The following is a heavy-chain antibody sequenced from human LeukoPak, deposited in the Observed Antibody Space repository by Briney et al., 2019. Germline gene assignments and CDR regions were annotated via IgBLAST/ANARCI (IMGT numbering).Heavy chain of an antibody. D-gene: IGHD2-15*01. Sequence: SETLSLTCTVSGGSISSGGYYWSWIRQHPGKGLEWIGYIYYSGSTYYNPSLKSRVTISVDTPKNQFSLKLSSVTAADTAVYYCARVHCSGGSCYWFDPWGQGTLVTVSS. CDR2: IYYSGST. J-gene: IGHJ5*02. CDR3: ARVHCSGGSCYWFDP. V-gene: IGHV4-31*03. CDR1: GGSISSGGYY.